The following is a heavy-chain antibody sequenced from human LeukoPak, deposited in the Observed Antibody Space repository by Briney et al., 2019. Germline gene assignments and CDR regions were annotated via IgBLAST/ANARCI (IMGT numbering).Heavy chain of an antibody. CDR3: ATGTGYYYDR. Sequence: GGSLRLSCAASGLSFSNAWMNWVRQAPGKCLEWVAVVHNDGDTKYFGDSVKGRFTISRDNSKNTLYLQMNSLRAEDTAVYYCATGTGYYYDRWGQGTLVTVAS. V-gene: IGHV3-33*08. CDR2: VHNDGDTK. D-gene: IGHD3-9*01. CDR1: GLSFSNAW. J-gene: IGHJ4*02.